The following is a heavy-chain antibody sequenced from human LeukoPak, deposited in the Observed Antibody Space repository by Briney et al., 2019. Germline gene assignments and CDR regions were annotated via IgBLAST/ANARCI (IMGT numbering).Heavy chain of an antibody. CDR1: GGSISSSSYY. CDR3: ARDGRYYDILTGYSHPYYYYYMDV. J-gene: IGHJ6*03. V-gene: IGHV4-39*07. Sequence: SETLSLTCTVSGGSISSSSYYWGWIRQPPGKGLEWIGSIYYSGSTYYNPSLKSRVTISVDTSKNQFSPKLSSVTAADTAVYYCARDGRYYDILTGYSHPYYYYYMDVWGKGTTVTVSS. D-gene: IGHD3-9*01. CDR2: IYYSGST.